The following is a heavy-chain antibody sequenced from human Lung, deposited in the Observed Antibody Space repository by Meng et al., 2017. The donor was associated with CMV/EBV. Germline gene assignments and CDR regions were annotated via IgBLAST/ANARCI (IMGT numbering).Heavy chain of an antibody. D-gene: IGHD6-19*01. V-gene: IGHV1-2*06. CDR2: VNPISDDT. Sequence: SSPASGYSFSGFYLNWARQAPGHGLEWLGRVNPISDDTHLAQKFEGRITVTRGATINTAFMELTRLRPDDTAVYYCAKSSDNGWSSWGPGTLVTVSS. J-gene: IGHJ4*01. CDR1: GYSFSGFY. CDR3: AKSSDNGWSS.